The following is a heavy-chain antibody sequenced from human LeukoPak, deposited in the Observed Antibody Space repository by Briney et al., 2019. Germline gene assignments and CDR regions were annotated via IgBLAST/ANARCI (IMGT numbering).Heavy chain of an antibody. Sequence: PSETLSLTCSVSGGSISSCTYSWGWIRQPPGKGLEWIGSFSCSGSTYYNPSLKSRVTISVDTSKSQFSLYMDSVTAADTAVHYCARDWNRYAYWGQGTLVTVSS. CDR1: GGSISSCTYS. CDR3: ARDWNRYAY. J-gene: IGHJ4*02. V-gene: IGHV4-39*07. D-gene: IGHD1-1*01. CDR2: FSCSGST.